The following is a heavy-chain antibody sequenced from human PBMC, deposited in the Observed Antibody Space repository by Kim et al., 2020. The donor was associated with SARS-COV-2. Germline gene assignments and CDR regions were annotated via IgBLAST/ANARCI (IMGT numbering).Heavy chain of an antibody. CDR1: GGSISSYY. Sequence: SETLSLTCTVSGGSISSYYWSWIRQPPGKGLEWIGNIYYSGSTNYNPSLKSRVTISVDTSKNQFSLKLSSVTAADTAMYYCARGLWTYDYWGQGTLVTVSS. V-gene: IGHV4-59*01. J-gene: IGHJ4*02. D-gene: IGHD2-21*01. CDR3: ARGLWTYDY. CDR2: IYYSGST.